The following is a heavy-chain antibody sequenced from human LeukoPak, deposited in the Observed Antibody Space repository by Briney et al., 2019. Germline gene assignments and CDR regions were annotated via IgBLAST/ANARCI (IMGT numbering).Heavy chain of an antibody. CDR3: ARTYYYDSSGYYYY. CDR1: GFTFSTYW. CDR2: INSDGSST. D-gene: IGHD3-22*01. Sequence: GESLRLSCAASGFTFSTYWMHWVRQAPGKGLVWVSRINSDGSSTSYADSVKGRFTISRDNAKDTLYLQMNSLRAEDTAVYYCARTYYYDSSGYYYYWGQGTLVTVSS. V-gene: IGHV3-74*01. J-gene: IGHJ4*02.